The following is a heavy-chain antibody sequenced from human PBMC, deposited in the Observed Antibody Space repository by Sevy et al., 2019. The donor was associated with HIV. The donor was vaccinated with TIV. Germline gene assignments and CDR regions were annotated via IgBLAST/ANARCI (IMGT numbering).Heavy chain of an antibody. V-gene: IGHV3-30-3*02. Sequence: GGSLRLSCAASGFIFSTSPMHWVRQAPGKGLECVAILSYDDSDVNYADSVKGRFTISRDNSKNTLYLQMNSLRTEDTAVYYCAKDDLGSIDYWGQGTLVTVSS. CDR2: LSYDDSDV. J-gene: IGHJ4*02. CDR3: AKDDLGSIDY. D-gene: IGHD3-10*01. CDR1: GFIFSTSP.